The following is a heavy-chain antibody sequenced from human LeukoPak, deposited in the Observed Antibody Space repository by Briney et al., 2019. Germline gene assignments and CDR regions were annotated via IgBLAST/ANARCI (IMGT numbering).Heavy chain of an antibody. D-gene: IGHD3-10*01. CDR3: ASVRQFVDY. V-gene: IGHV3-48*03. Sequence: GGSLRLSCSASGFTFSGYAMNWVRQAPGKGLEWVSYISSSGSTIYYADSVKGRFTISRDNAKNSLYLQMNSLRAEDTAVYFCASVRQFVDYWGQGTLVTVSS. J-gene: IGHJ4*02. CDR2: ISSSGSTI. CDR1: GFTFSGYA.